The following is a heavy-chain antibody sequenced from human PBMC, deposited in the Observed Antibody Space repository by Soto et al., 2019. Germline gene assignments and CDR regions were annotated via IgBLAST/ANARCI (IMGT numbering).Heavy chain of an antibody. CDR2: INAGNGNT. CDR3: APDLAGWGLTNGHFGGDV. J-gene: IGHJ6*02. Sequence: QVRLVQSGTEVKKPGASVMVSFKASGYNFANYAIHWVRQAPGQDFGWMGWINAGNGNTRNSQKFQGSVTFTTDTSATTAEMEVGSLGVEDTAVFSCAPDLAGWGLTNGHFGGDVWGQGTTVIVSS. CDR1: GYNFANYA. V-gene: IGHV1-3*01. D-gene: IGHD3-16*01.